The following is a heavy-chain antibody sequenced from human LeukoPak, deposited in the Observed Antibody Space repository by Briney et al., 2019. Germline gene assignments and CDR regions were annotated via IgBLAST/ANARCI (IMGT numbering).Heavy chain of an antibody. Sequence: SETLSLTCAVYGGSFSGYYWSWIRQPPGKGLEWIGEINHSGSTNYNPSLKSRVTISVDTSKNQFSLKLSSVTAADTAVYYCARDRETYYYDSSGPCGPICHDAFDIWGQGTMVTVSS. J-gene: IGHJ3*02. CDR2: INHSGST. CDR1: GGSFSGYY. D-gene: IGHD3-22*01. V-gene: IGHV4-34*09. CDR3: ARDRETYYYDSSGPCGPICHDAFDI.